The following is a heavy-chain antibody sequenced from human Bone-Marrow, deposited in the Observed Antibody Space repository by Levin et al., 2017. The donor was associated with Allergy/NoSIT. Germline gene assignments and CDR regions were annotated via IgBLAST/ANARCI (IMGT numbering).Heavy chain of an antibody. D-gene: IGHD6-25*01. CDR1: GFTVSSHY. Sequence: GESLKISFAASGFTVSSHYLGWVRQAPGKGLEWVSVIYSAGNTYYADSVKGRFTISRDNSKNTLYLQMNSLGAEDTAVYYCASLSGGYARTFYYFGVDVWGQGTTVTVSS. V-gene: IGHV3-53*01. CDR2: IYSAGNT. CDR3: ASLSGGYARTFYYFGVDV. J-gene: IGHJ6*02.